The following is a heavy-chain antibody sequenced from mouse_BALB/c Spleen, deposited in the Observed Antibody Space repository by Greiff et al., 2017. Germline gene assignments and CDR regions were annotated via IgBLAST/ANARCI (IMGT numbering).Heavy chain of an antibody. CDR2: ISSGGSYT. CDR1: GFTFSSYT. CDR3: TRDYDYDPPWFAY. J-gene: IGHJ3*01. D-gene: IGHD2-4*01. V-gene: IGHV5-6-4*01. Sequence: EVQVVESGGGLVKPGGSLKLSCAASGFTFSSYTMSWVRQTPEKRLEWVATISSGGSYTYYPDSVKGRFTISRDNAKNTLYLQMSSLKSEDTAMYYCTRDYDYDPPWFAYWGQGTLVTVSA.